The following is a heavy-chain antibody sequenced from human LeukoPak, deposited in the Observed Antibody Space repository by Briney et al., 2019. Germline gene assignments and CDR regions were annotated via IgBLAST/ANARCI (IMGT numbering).Heavy chain of an antibody. Sequence: PGGSLRLSCAASGFIFSSYGMHWVHQAPGKGLEWVAFIRYDGSNKYYADSVKGRFTISRDNSKSTLYLQMNSLRAEDTAVYYCAKGTIAVAPFDYWGQGTLVTVSS. CDR1: GFIFSSYG. D-gene: IGHD6-19*01. V-gene: IGHV3-30*02. CDR2: IRYDGSNK. J-gene: IGHJ4*02. CDR3: AKGTIAVAPFDY.